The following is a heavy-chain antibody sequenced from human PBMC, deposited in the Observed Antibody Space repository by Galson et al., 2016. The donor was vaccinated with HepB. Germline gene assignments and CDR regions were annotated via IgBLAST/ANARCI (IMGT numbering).Heavy chain of an antibody. CDR1: GYTLTEVS. D-gene: IGHD1-20*01. V-gene: IGHV1-24*01. CDR3: AAYNWNDGY. J-gene: IGHJ4*02. Sequence: SVKVSCKVSGYTLTEVSMHWVRQAPGIGLEWMGRFDPEDGETIYAQKFQGRVTMTEDASTDTAYMELRSLRSEDTAVYYCAAYNWNDGYCGQGTLVTVSS. CDR2: FDPEDGET.